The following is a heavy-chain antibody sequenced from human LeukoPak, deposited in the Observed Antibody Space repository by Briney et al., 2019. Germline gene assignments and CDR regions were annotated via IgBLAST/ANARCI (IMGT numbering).Heavy chain of an antibody. CDR1: GFTFTNYT. CDR3: ARGVQVWLMSQRYFDS. V-gene: IGHV3-48*04. CDR2: ISSTSGTI. J-gene: IGHJ4*02. D-gene: IGHD3-10*01. Sequence: GGSLRLSCAASGFTFTNYTMDWVRQAPGKGLEWISYISSTSGTIYYADSVKGRFTVSRDNAKNSLYLQMNSLRAEDTAVYYCARGVQVWLMSQRYFDSWGQGTLVTVSS.